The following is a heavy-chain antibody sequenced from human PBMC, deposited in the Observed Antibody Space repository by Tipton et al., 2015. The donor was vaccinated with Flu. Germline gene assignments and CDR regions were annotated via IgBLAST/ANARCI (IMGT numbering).Heavy chain of an antibody. Sequence: SLRLSCTASGFTFGDYAMSWVRQAPGKGLEWVGFIRSKAYGGTTEYAASAKGRFTISRDDSKSIAYLQMNSLKTEDTAVYYCTSTVVIAIPYGMDVWGKGTTVTVSS. J-gene: IGHJ6*03. V-gene: IGHV3-49*04. CDR2: IRSKAYGGTT. CDR1: GFTFGDYA. CDR3: TSTVVIAIPYGMDV. D-gene: IGHD2-21*01.